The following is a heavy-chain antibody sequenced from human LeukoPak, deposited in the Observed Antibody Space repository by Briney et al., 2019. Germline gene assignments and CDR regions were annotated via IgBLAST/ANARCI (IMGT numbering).Heavy chain of an antibody. Sequence: PGGSLRLSCAASGFTVSSNYMSWVRQAPGKGLEWVSVIYSGGSTYYADSVKGRFTISRDNSKNTVYLQMNKLRAEDTAVYYCAGSLGYCTSNVCYLKYWGQGTLVTVSS. D-gene: IGHD2-8*01. J-gene: IGHJ4*02. CDR3: AGSLGYCTSNVCYLKY. CDR2: IYSGGST. V-gene: IGHV3-53*01. CDR1: GFTVSSNY.